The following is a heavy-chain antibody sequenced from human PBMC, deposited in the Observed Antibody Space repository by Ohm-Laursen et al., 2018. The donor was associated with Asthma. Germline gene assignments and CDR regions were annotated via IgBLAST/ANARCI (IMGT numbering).Heavy chain of an antibody. CDR1: GFTFRSYS. CDR2: ISSTSDII. CDR3: ARDLNVDTGMAYGMDV. D-gene: IGHD5-18*01. V-gene: IGHV3-48*02. J-gene: IGHJ6*02. Sequence: SLRLSCTASGFTFRSYSMNWVRQTPGKGLEWVSYISSTSDIIFYADSVKGRFIISRDNAKKSLYLQMNSLRDEDTAVYYCARDLNVDTGMAYGMDVWGQGTTVTVSS.